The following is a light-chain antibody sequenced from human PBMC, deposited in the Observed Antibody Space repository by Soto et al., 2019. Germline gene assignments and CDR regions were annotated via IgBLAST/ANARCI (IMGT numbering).Light chain of an antibody. CDR3: ISYTGSSTSYV. J-gene: IGLJ1*01. CDR2: EVS. V-gene: IGLV2-14*01. CDR1: SSDVGSYDH. Sequence: QSVLTQPASVSGSPGQSITISCSGTSSDVGSYDHVAWYQQLPGKTPKLMIYEVSNRPSGASSRFSGSKSGNTASLTISGLQAEDEADYYCISYTGSSTSYVFGSGTKVTVL.